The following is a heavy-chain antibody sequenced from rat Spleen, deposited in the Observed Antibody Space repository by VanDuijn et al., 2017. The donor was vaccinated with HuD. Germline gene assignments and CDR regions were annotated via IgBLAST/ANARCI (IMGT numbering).Heavy chain of an antibody. CDR3: ARKGRTGRGAFDY. J-gene: IGHJ2*01. D-gene: IGHD5-1*01. CDR2: IIYDGSST. V-gene: IGHV5-17*01. Sequence: EVQLVESGGGLVQPGRSLKLSCAASGFTFSDYAVAWVRQAPKKGLEWVASIIYDGSSTYYRDSVKGRFTISRDNAKSTLYLQMDSLRSEDTAMYFCARKGRTGRGAFDYWGQGVMVTVSS. CDR1: GFTFSDYA.